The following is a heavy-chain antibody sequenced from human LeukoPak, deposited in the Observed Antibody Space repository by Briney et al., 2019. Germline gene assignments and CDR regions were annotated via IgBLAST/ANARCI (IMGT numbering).Heavy chain of an antibody. CDR2: IWYDGSNK. Sequence: GGSLRLSCAASGFTFSSYGMHWVRQAPGKGLEWVAVIWYDGSNKYYADSVKGRFTISRDNSKNTLYLQMNSLRAEDTAVYYCAKCSDYYYYMDVWGKRTMITVSS. D-gene: IGHD3-10*02. J-gene: IGHJ6*03. V-gene: IGHV3-33*06. CDR3: AKCSDYYYYMDV. CDR1: GFTFSSYG.